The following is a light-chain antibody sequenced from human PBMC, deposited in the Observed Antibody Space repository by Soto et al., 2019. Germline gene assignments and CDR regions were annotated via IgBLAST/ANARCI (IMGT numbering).Light chain of an antibody. CDR3: QQYETYFRYT. Sequence: DIQMTQSPSTLSASVGDRVTITCRASQTINSKLAWYQKKPGQAPKLLIFDGYNLESGVPSRFSGSGSGTEFTLSIGSLQPDDFANYYCQQYETYFRYTFGQGTKVDIK. CDR2: DGY. CDR1: QTINSK. V-gene: IGKV1-5*01. J-gene: IGKJ2*01.